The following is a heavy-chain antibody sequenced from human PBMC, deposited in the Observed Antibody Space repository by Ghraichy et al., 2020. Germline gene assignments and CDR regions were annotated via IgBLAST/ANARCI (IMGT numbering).Heavy chain of an antibody. CDR2: ISGSGGTK. CDR1: GFIFSSYA. D-gene: IGHD1-20*01. Sequence: GGSLRLSCAASGFIFSSYAMSWVRQAPGKGLEWVSGISGSGGTKYYADSVKGRFTISRDNSKKTLYLQMNSLRAEDTAVYYCAKELYNWNPKSHFDYWGQGTLVTVSS. V-gene: IGHV3-23*01. J-gene: IGHJ4*02. CDR3: AKELYNWNPKSHFDY.